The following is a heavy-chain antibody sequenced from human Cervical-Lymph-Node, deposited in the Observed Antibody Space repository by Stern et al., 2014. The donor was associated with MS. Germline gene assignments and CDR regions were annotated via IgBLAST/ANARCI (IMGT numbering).Heavy chain of an antibody. CDR2: INSDGITT. J-gene: IGHJ3*02. CDR3: VREYYGSGSFDI. CDR1: GFSFSRYW. V-gene: IGHV3-74*03. D-gene: IGHD3-10*01. Sequence: EVQLVESGGGLVQPGTSLRLSCEGSGFSFSRYWMHWVRQAPGQGLVWVARINSDGITTTYADSVKGRFTISRDNAKNTVYLEMDSLRAEDTAVYYCVREYYGSGSFDIWGQGTKVTVSS.